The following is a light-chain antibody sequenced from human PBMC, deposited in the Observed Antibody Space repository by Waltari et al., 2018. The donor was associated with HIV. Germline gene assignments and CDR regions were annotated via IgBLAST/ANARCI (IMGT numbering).Light chain of an antibody. V-gene: IGLV2-23*01. J-gene: IGLJ3*02. CDR1: SSDVGSNNL. CDR2: EDN. CDR3: CAYAGTRNWV. Sequence: QSALTQPASVSGSPGQSLTISCTGTSSDVGSNNLVSWYQQQPGKAPTPIIYEDNKRASGVSNRFSGSKSGNTASLTISGLQAEDEADYFCCAYAGTRNWVFGGGTKLTVL.